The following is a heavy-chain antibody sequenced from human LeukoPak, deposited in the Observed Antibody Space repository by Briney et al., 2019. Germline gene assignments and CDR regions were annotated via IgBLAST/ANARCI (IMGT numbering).Heavy chain of an antibody. CDR3: ARDFGFASA. Sequence: SETLSLTCTVSGGXISSSYCSWIRQPAGKGLEWIGRIFTSGTTEYNPSLKSRVTMSVDTSKNQFSLKLTSVTAADTAVYYCARDFGFASAWGQGALVTVSS. D-gene: IGHD3-16*01. J-gene: IGHJ5*02. CDR1: GGXISSSY. CDR2: IFTSGTT. V-gene: IGHV4-4*07.